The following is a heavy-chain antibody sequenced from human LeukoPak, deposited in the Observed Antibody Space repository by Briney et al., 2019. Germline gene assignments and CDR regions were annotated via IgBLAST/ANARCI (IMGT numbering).Heavy chain of an antibody. CDR2: INQSGST. D-gene: IGHD3-10*01. Sequence: SETLSLTCIVSGGSFSGYYWIWIRQPPGKGLGWIGEINQSGSTNYNPSLKSRDTISVDTSKSQFSLKLNSVTAADTAVYYCARHKAFGSGSYSPYYFDYWGQGTQVTVSS. CDR3: ARHKAFGSGSYSPYYFDY. CDR1: GGSFSGYY. J-gene: IGHJ4*02. V-gene: IGHV4-34*01.